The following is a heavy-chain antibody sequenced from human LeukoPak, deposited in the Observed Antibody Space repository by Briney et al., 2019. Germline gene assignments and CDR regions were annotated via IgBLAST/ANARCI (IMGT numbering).Heavy chain of an antibody. D-gene: IGHD6-13*01. CDR1: GGTFSSYA. V-gene: IGHV1-18*01. CDR3: ARQQLGWATIRNVGYYQHYYMDV. Sequence: ASVKVSCKASGGTFSSYAISWVRQAPRQGLEWMGWISAYNGATNHAHEFQGRVTMTTDTPTTTAYMELRSLRSDDTAVYYCARQQLGWATIRNVGYYQHYYMDVWGKGTTVTVSS. J-gene: IGHJ6*03. CDR2: ISAYNGAT.